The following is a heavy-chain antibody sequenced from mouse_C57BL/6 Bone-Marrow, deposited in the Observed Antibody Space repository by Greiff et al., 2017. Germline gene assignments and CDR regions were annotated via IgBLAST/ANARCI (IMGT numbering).Heavy chain of an antibody. CDR1: GYTFTSYW. Sequence: QVQLQQPGAELVMPGASVKLSCKASGYTFTSYWMHWVKQRPGQGLEWIGEIDPSDSYTNYNQKFKGKSTLTVDKSSSTAYMQLSSLTSEDSAVYYCAREEDYYDCYTTGAYWGQGTLVTVSA. V-gene: IGHV1-69*01. CDR3: AREEDYYDCYTTGAY. J-gene: IGHJ3*01. D-gene: IGHD2-4*01. CDR2: IDPSDSYT.